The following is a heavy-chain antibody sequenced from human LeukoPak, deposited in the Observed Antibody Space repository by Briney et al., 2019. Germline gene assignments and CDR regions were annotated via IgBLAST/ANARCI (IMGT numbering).Heavy chain of an antibody. CDR3: ARSKAHLSTSWYGNWFDP. D-gene: IGHD2-2*01. CDR1: GFTFSDYY. CDR2: VSGSSSPI. Sequence: GGSLRLSCAASGFTFSDYYMSWFRQAPGKGLEWVSYVSGSSSPIYYADSVKGRFTISRDNAKNSLYLQMNSLRAEDTAVYYCARSKAHLSTSWYGNWFDPWGQGTLVTVSS. V-gene: IGHV3-11*01. J-gene: IGHJ5*02.